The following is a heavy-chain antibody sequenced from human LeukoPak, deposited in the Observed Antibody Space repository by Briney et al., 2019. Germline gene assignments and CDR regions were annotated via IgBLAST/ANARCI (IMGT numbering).Heavy chain of an antibody. J-gene: IGHJ4*02. D-gene: IGHD3-10*01. CDR1: GFTFDDYA. V-gene: IGHV3-9*03. CDR2: ISWNSGSI. CDR3: AKDSMVRGVIITYYFDY. Sequence: GGSLRLSCAASGFTFDDYAMHWVRQAPGKGLEWVSGISWNSGSIGYADSVKGRFTISRDNAKNSLYLQMNSLRAEDMALYYCAKDSMVRGVIITYYFDYWGQGTLVTVSS.